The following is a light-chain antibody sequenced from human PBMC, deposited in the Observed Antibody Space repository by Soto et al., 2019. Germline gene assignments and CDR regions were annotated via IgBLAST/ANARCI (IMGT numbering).Light chain of an antibody. CDR3: AAWHDSLNGYV. V-gene: IGLV1-44*01. Sequence: QSVLTQPPSASGTPGQRVTISCSGSSSNIGSNPVNWFQQLPGTAPKLLIYNTNQRPSGVPDRFSGSKSGTSASLAISGLQSKDEADYYCAAWHDSLNGYVFGTGTKLTVL. J-gene: IGLJ1*01. CDR1: SSNIGSNP. CDR2: NTN.